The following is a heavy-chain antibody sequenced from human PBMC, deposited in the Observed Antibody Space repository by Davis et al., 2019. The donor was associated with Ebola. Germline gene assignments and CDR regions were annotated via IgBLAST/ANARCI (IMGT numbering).Heavy chain of an antibody. CDR3: ARDGRRIAARRFDY. CDR2: INHSGST. V-gene: IGHV4-34*01. J-gene: IGHJ4*02. D-gene: IGHD6-6*01. CDR1: GGSFSGYY. Sequence: SETLSLTCAVHGGSFSGYYWSWIRQPPGKGLEWIGEINHSGSTNYNPSLKSRVTISVDTSKNQFSLKLSSVTAADTAVYYCARDGRRIAARRFDYWGQGTLVTVSS.